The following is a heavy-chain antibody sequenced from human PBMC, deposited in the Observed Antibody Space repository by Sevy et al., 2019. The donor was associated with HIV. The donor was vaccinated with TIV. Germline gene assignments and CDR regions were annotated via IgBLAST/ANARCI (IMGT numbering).Heavy chain of an antibody. CDR1: GYTFTSYG. CDR3: ARDVAPIDRSSWYEVGNWFDP. V-gene: IGHV1-18*01. CDR2: ISAYNGNT. D-gene: IGHD6-13*01. Sequence: ASVKVSCKASGYTFTSYGISWVRQASGQGLEWMGWISAYNGNTNYAQKLQGRVTMTTDTSTSTAYMELRSLRSDDTAVYYCARDVAPIDRSSWYEVGNWFDPWGQGTLVTVSS. J-gene: IGHJ5*02.